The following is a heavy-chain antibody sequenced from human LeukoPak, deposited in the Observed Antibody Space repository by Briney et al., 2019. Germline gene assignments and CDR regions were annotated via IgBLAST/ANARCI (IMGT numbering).Heavy chain of an antibody. Sequence: SETLSLTCTVSGGFISTYYWSWIRQPPGKGLEWIGFISYSGSTYHNPSLKSRVTMSVDTSKNQFSLNLRSVTAADTAVYYCARDRYSYGFWGQGILVTVSS. CDR2: ISYSGST. CDR3: ARDRYSYGF. J-gene: IGHJ4*02. V-gene: IGHV4-59*01. D-gene: IGHD5-18*01. CDR1: GGFISTYY.